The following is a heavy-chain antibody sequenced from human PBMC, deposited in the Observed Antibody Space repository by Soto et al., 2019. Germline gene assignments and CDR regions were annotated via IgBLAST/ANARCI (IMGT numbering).Heavy chain of an antibody. J-gene: IGHJ4*02. Sequence: PGGSLRLSCVASGIDFSNYAMSWVRQAPGKGLEWVSISSASGRSRYHADSVKGRFTISRDNSKNTLYLHLTNLRAEDRAVYYCAKDGNWLDVYFDVWGQGTPVTVSS. CDR3: AKDGNWLDVYFDV. CDR2: SSASGRSR. CDR1: GIDFSNYA. D-gene: IGHD6-19*01. V-gene: IGHV3-23*01.